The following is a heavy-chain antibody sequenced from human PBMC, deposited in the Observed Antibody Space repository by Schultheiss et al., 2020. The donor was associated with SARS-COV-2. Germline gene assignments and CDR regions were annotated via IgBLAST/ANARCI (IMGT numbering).Heavy chain of an antibody. CDR2: ISSSSSYI. Sequence: GGSLRLSCAASGFTFSSYAMSWVRQAPGKGLEWVSSISSSSSYIYYADSVKGRFTISRDNAKNSLYLQMNSLRAEDTAVYYCARDRGSGWPYYYYYMDVWGKGTTVTVSS. J-gene: IGHJ6*03. D-gene: IGHD6-19*01. CDR1: GFTFSSYA. V-gene: IGHV3-21*01. CDR3: ARDRGSGWPYYYYYMDV.